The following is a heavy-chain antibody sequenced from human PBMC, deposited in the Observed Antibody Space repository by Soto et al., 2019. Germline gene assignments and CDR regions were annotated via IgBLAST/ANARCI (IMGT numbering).Heavy chain of an antibody. V-gene: IGHV3-23*01. D-gene: IGHD4-17*01. CDR1: GFTFSIYA. CDR3: AKDRYVDYGTGGVGY. CDR2: ISGSGGTT. Sequence: GGSLRLSCAASGFTFSIYAMSWVRQAPGKGLEWVSAISGSGGTTYYADSVKGRFTISRDNSKNTLYLQMNSLRAEDTAVYYCAKDRYVDYGTGGVGYWGQGTLVTVSS. J-gene: IGHJ4*02.